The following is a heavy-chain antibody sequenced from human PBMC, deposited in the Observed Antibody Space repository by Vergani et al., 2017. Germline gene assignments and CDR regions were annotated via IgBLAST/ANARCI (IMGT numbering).Heavy chain of an antibody. V-gene: IGHV3-23*01. CDR3: SRLLGSSWYPLGYYDYMDV. Sequence: EVQLLESGGGLVQPGGSLRLSCAASGFTFSSYAMSWVRQAPGKGLEWVSAISGSGGSTYYADSVKGRFTISRDNSKNTLYLQMNSLRAEDTAVYYWSRLLGSSWYPLGYYDYMDVWGRGP. J-gene: IGHJ6*03. CDR2: ISGSGGST. CDR1: GFTFSSYA. D-gene: IGHD6-13*01.